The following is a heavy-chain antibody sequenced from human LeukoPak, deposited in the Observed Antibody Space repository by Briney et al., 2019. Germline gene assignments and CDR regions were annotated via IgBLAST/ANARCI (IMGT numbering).Heavy chain of an antibody. D-gene: IGHD4-17*01. Sequence: PSETLSLTCTVSGGSISSGDYYRSWIRQPPGKGLEWIGYIYYSGSTYYNPSLKSRVTTSVDTSKNQFSLKLSSVTAADTAVYYCARERLRVGAFDIWGQGTMVTVSS. CDR2: IYYSGST. CDR1: GGSISSGDYY. CDR3: ARERLRVGAFDI. V-gene: IGHV4-30-4*01. J-gene: IGHJ3*02.